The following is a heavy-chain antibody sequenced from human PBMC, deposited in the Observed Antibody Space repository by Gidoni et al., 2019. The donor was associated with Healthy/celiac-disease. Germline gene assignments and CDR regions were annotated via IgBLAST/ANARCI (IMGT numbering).Heavy chain of an antibody. V-gene: IGHV3-30*18. J-gene: IGHJ4*02. Sequence: VAVISYDGSNKYYADSVKGRFTISRDNSKNTLYLQMNSLRAEDTAVYYCAKDSSVVLPAAIGCIDYWGQGTLVTVSS. D-gene: IGHD2-2*01. CDR3: AKDSSVVLPAAIGCIDY. CDR2: ISYDGSNK.